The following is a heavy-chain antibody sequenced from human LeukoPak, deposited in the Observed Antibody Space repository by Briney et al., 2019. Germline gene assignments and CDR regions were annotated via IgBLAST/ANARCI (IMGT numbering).Heavy chain of an antibody. J-gene: IGHJ5*02. D-gene: IGHD3-10*01. CDR1: GGSFSGYY. V-gene: IGHV4-34*01. Sequence: SETLSLTCAVYGGSFSGYYWSLIRQPPGKGLEWIGEINHSGSTNYNPSLKSRVTISVDTSKNQFSLKLSSVTAADTAVYYCARVWKTYYYGSGSYRSWFDPWGQGTLVTVSS. CDR3: ARVWKTYYYGSGSYRSWFDP. CDR2: INHSGST.